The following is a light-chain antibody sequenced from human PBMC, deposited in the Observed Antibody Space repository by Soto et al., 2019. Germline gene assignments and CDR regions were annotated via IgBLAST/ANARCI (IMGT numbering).Light chain of an antibody. CDR1: RSVTNNY. J-gene: IGKJ5*01. CDR2: GAS. CDR3: QQHGSSPIT. V-gene: IGKV3-20*01. Sequence: EIVLSQSPGTLSFLPGERATLSCRASRSVTNNYLAWHQQKPGQTPRLLIYGASSRATGIPDRFSGSGSGTDFTLTISRLEPEDFAVYYCQQHGSSPITFGQGTRLEIK.